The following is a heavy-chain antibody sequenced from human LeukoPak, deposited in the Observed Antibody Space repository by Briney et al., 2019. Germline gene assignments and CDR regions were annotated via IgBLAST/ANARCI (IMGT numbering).Heavy chain of an antibody. J-gene: IGHJ6*02. CDR3: ARGGGLDV. V-gene: IGHV3-7*03. Sequence: PGGSLRLSCAASGFTFSSYAMNWARQAPGKGLEWVASINHNGNVNYYVDSVKGRFTISRDIAKNSLYLQMSNLRAEDTAVYFCARGGGLDVWGQGATVTVSS. CDR2: INHNGNVN. CDR1: GFTFSSYA.